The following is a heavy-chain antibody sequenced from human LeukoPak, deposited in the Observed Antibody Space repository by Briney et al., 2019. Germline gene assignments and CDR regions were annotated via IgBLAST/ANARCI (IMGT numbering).Heavy chain of an antibody. CDR3: ARENGGGSDY. J-gene: IGHJ4*02. CDR1: GFPLSGYV. V-gene: IGHV3-64*02. CDR2: INSNGDTT. D-gene: IGHD5-24*01. Sequence: GSLKLSCAASGFPLSGYVMPWVRQAPGKGPESVSAINSNGDTTYYAGSVKGRFTISRDNSKNTLYLQMGSLRTEDTAVYYCARENGGGSDYWGQGTLVTVSS.